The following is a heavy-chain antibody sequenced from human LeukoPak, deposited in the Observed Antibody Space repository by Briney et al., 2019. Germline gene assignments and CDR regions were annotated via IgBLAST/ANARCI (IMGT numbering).Heavy chain of an antibody. CDR2: IYYSGST. CDR3: ARSPYGQPLDY. J-gene: IGHJ4*02. CDR1: GGSISSYY. V-gene: IGHV4-59*01. Sequence: SETLSLTCTVSGGSISSYYWSWIRQPPGKGLEWIGYIYYSGSTNYNPSLKSRDTISVDTSKTQFSLKLSSVAAADTAVYYCARSPYGQPLDYWGQGTLVTVSS. D-gene: IGHD3-10*01.